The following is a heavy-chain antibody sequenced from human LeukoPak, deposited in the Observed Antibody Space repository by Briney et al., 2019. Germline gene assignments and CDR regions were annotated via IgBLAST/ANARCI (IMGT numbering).Heavy chain of an antibody. D-gene: IGHD3-22*01. CDR1: GFTFSSYA. J-gene: IGHJ6*02. CDR3: TQDMEVVVIKGQWWGMDV. CDR2: ISGSGGST. Sequence: PGGSLRLSCAASGFTFSSYAMSWVRQAPGKGLEWVSAISGSGGSTYYADSVKGRFTISRDNSKNTLYLQMNSLRAEDTAVYYCTQDMEVVVIKGQWWGMDVWGQGTTVTVSS. V-gene: IGHV3-23*01.